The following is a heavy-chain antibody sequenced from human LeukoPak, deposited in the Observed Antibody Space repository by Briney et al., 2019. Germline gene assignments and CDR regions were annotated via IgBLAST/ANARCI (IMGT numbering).Heavy chain of an antibody. CDR1: GGSISSGGYY. CDR2: IYYSGST. CDR3: ARYSGSLNYFDY. J-gene: IGHJ4*02. Sequence: PSETLSLTCTVSGGSISSGGYYWSWIRQHPVKGLEWIGYIYYSGSTYYNPSLKSRVTISVDTSKNQFSLKLSSVTAADTAVYYCARYSGSLNYFDYWGQGTLVTVSS. V-gene: IGHV4-31*03. D-gene: IGHD1-26*01.